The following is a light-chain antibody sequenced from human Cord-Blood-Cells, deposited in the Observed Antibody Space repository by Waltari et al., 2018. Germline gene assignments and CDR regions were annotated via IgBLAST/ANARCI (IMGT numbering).Light chain of an antibody. J-gene: IGKJ1*01. CDR3: QQSYSTPWT. CDR1: QSISSY. CDR2: AAS. V-gene: IGKV1-39*01. Sequence: DIQMTQSPSSLSASVGDRVTITCRASQSISSYLNWYQQKPGKAPKLLIYAASSLQSGVPSRFSGSGSGTDFTLTISSLQPEDDATYYCQQSYSTPWTVGQGTKVEIK.